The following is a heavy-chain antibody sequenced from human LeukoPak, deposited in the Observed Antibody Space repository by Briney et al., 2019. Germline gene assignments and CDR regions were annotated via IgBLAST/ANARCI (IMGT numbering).Heavy chain of an antibody. CDR2: IYSGGSK. D-gene: IGHD4-17*01. J-gene: IGHJ4*02. V-gene: IGHV3-66*02. CDR1: GFTVSSNY. Sequence: GGSLRLSCAASGFTVSSNYMSWVRQAPGKGLEWVSVIYSGGSKYYADSVKGRFTISRDNSKNTLYLQMNSLRAEDTAVYYCARGHDYGDYVLDYWGQGTLVTVSS. CDR3: ARGHDYGDYVLDY.